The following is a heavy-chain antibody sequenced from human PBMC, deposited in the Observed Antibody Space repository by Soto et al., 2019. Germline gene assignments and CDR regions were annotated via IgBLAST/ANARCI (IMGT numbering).Heavy chain of an antibody. CDR1: GYSFTSYW. J-gene: IGHJ6*02. CDR3: AGLLDSSGYYYYGMDV. Sequence: GASLKISSKASGYSFTSYWIGWVRQMPGKDLEWMGLIYPGDSDTRYSPSFQGQVTISADKSISTAYLQWSSLKASDTAMYYCAGLLDSSGYYYYGMDVWGQGTTGTVSS. D-gene: IGHD3-22*01. V-gene: IGHV5-51*01. CDR2: IYPGDSDT.